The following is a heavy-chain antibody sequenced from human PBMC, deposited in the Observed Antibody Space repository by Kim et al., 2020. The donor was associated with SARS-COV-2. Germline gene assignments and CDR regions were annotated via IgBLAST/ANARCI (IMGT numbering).Heavy chain of an antibody. CDR2: IDPSDSST. CDR3: ARRLHPYYYGSGRGAFDI. Sequence: GESLKISCKGSGYSFSSYWINWVRQMPGKGLEWMGRIDPSDSSTSYSPSFQGHVTISADKSISTAYLQWSSLKASDTAIYYCARRLHPYYYGSGRGAFDIWGQGTKVTVSS. J-gene: IGHJ3*02. CDR1: GYSFSSYW. V-gene: IGHV5-10-1*01. D-gene: IGHD3-10*01.